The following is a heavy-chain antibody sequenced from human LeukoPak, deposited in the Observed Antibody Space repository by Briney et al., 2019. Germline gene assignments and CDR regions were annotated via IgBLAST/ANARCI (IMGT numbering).Heavy chain of an antibody. Sequence: PGRSLRLSCAASGFTFSSYGMHWVRQAPGKGLEWVAVIWYDGSNKYYADSVKGRFTISRDNSKNTLYLQMNSLRAEDTAVYYCARDLLGAYYYGVDVWGQGTTVTASS. CDR3: ARDLLGAYYYGVDV. V-gene: IGHV3-33*01. CDR2: IWYDGSNK. D-gene: IGHD3-16*01. CDR1: GFTFSSYG. J-gene: IGHJ6*02.